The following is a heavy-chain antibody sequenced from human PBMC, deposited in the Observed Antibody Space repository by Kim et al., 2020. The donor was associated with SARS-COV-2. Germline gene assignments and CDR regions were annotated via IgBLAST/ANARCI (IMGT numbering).Heavy chain of an antibody. CDR3: ASPVAGGDY. D-gene: IGHD6-19*01. J-gene: IGHJ4*02. Sequence: RTYHNQSLKSRVTISVDTSKNQFSLKLSSVPAADTAVYYCASPVAGGDYWGQGTLVTVSS. CDR2: RT. V-gene: IGHV4-30-2*04.